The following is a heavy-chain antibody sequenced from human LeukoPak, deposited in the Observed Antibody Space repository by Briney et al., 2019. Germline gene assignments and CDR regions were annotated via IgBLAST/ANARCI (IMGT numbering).Heavy chain of an antibody. CDR3: ARFVQASHRIEAAPHYYGMDV. J-gene: IGHJ6*02. V-gene: IGHV5-51*01. CDR1: GYSFTSYW. D-gene: IGHD6-13*01. CDR2: IYPDDSDT. Sequence: GESLKISCKGSGYSFTSYWIGWVRQMPGKGLEWMGIIYPDDSDTRYSPSFQGQVTISADKSISTAYLQWSSLKASDTAMYYCARFVQASHRIEAAPHYYGMDVWGQGTTVTVSS.